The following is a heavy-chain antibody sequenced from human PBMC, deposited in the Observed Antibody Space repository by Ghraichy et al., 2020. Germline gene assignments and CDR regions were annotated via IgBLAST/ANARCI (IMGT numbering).Heavy chain of an antibody. D-gene: IGHD2-15*01. CDR3: ARWGWVVPQYFDF. V-gene: IGHV4-39*01. CDR1: GDSIASSSYY. Sequence: SETLSLTCIVSGDSIASSSYYWGWIRQPQGKGLEWIASIYYTGSTYYNPSLERRLTISVDTSKNQFSLRLSSVTAADTTVYYCARWGWVVPQYFDFCGQGTLVTVSS. J-gene: IGHJ4*02. CDR2: IYYTGST.